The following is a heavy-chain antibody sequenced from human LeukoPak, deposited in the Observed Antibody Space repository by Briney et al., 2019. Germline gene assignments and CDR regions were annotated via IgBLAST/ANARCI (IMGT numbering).Heavy chain of an antibody. CDR3: ARDPGAAGLDY. CDR2: IYATDDT. Sequence: GGSLRLSCAASGFPFSSYSMSWVRQAPGKGLEWVSIIYATDDTYYADSVKGRFIISRDDSNNTLYLQMNSLRAEDTAVYYCARDPGAAGLDYWGQGTLVTVSS. V-gene: IGHV3-66*01. D-gene: IGHD6-13*01. J-gene: IGHJ4*02. CDR1: GFPFSSYS.